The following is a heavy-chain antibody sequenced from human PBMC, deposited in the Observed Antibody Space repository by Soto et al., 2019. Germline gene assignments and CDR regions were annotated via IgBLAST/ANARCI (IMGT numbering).Heavy chain of an antibody. J-gene: IGHJ3*02. CDR2: IYYSGST. D-gene: IGHD6-19*01. CDR3: ARESPAGQGYAFDI. CDR1: GGSISSYY. Sequence: QVQLQESGPGLVKPSETLSLTCTVSGGSISSYYWSWIRQPPGKGLEWIGYIYYSGSTNYNPSLKSRVTISVDTSKNQFSLKLSSVTAADTAVYYCARESPAGQGYAFDIWGHGTMVTVSS. V-gene: IGHV4-59*01.